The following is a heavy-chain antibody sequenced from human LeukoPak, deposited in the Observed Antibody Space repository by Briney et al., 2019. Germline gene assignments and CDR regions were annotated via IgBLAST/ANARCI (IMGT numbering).Heavy chain of an antibody. CDR1: GYTFTDYY. CDR2: INPISGGT. V-gene: IGHV1-2*02. J-gene: IGHJ5*02. D-gene: IGHD4-23*01. CDR3: ARGGGLQSTVANWFDP. Sequence: GASVKVSCEASGYTFTDYYMHWVRQAPGQGLEWMGWINPISGGTHYTENFQARVTMTRDTSISTAYMDLSRLRSDDTAVYYCARGGGLQSTVANWFDPWGQGTLVTVSS.